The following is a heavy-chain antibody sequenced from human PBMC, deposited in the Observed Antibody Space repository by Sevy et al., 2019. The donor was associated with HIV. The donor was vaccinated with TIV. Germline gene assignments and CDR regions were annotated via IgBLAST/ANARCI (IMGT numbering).Heavy chain of an antibody. J-gene: IGHJ3*02. CDR1: GFTFSSYA. V-gene: IGHV3-23*01. Sequence: GGSLRLSCAASGFTFSSYAMSWVRQAPGKGLEWVSAISGSGGSTYYADSVKGRFTISRDNSKNTLYLQMNSLRAEDKAVYYCAKRDGEITMIVVVIADAFDIWGQGTMVTVSS. D-gene: IGHD3-22*01. CDR3: AKRDGEITMIVVVIADAFDI. CDR2: ISGSGGST.